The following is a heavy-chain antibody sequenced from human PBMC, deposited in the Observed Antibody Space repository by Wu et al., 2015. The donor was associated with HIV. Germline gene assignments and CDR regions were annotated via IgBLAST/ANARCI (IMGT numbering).Heavy chain of an antibody. J-gene: IGHJ4*02. Sequence: QVQLVQSGGEVKKPGASVKVSCKASGYTFSSYGISWVRQAPGQGLEWLGYINTYNGDTTYAQKFQGRVTVTTHTSTSTAYMELTSLRSDDTALYYCARDSRNGDGXNYLPGLWLYWGQGTLVTVSS. V-gene: IGHV1-18*01. D-gene: IGHD5-24*01. CDR1: GYTFSSYG. CDR3: ARDSRNGDGXNYLPGLWLY. CDR2: INTYNGDT.